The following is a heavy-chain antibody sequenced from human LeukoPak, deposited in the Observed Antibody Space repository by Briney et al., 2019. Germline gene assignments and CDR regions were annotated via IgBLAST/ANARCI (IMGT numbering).Heavy chain of an antibody. Sequence: GRSLRLSCAASGFTFSSYGMHWVRQAPGKGLEWVAVISYDGSNKYYADSVKGRFTISRDNSKNTLYLQMSSLRAEDTAVYYCARGKRDCSSTSCYNYYFDYWGQGTLVTVSS. V-gene: IGHV3-30*03. D-gene: IGHD2-2*02. CDR2: ISYDGSNK. CDR3: ARGKRDCSSTSCYNYYFDY. CDR1: GFTFSSYG. J-gene: IGHJ4*02.